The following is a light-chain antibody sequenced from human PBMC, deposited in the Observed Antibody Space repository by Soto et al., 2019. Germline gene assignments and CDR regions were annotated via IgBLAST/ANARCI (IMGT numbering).Light chain of an antibody. V-gene: IGKV1-39*01. CDR2: SAS. Sequence: DVQMTQSPSSLSASVGDRVTIACRASQTASKFVNWYQQKPGKVPDLLIYSASTLYSGVPSRFSGSGSGTEFTRTISNLQPEDFATYYCQQTYSLPRTFAQGTKV. CDR3: QQTYSLPRT. CDR1: QTASKF. J-gene: IGKJ1*01.